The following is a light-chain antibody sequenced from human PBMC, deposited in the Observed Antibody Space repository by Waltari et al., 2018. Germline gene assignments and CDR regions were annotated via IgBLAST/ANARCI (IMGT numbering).Light chain of an antibody. CDR1: RLRSYY. V-gene: IGLV3-19*01. CDR2: GKN. CDR3: NSRDRSGNYLGV. J-gene: IGLJ2*01. Sequence: SSELTQDPAVSVALGQTVRITCQGDRLRSYYASWYQQKAGQAPVLVIYGKNSRPSGIPDRFSGSTSGNSASLNSTGAQAEDEADYYCNSRDRSGNYLGVFGGGTKLTVL.